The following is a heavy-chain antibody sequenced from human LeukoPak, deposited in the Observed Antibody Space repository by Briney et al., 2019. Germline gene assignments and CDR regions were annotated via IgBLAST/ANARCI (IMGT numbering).Heavy chain of an antibody. Sequence: SSETLSLTCTVSGGSISSYYWGCVRQPPGKGLEWIGSIYYRGSTYYSPSLKSRVTISVDTSKNQFSLKVSSVTAADTAVYCCARQIGYCSSTSCNWFDPWGQGTLVTVSS. CDR3: ARQIGYCSSTSCNWFDP. CDR2: IYYRGST. D-gene: IGHD2-2*01. J-gene: IGHJ5*02. CDR1: GGSISSYY. V-gene: IGHV4-39*01.